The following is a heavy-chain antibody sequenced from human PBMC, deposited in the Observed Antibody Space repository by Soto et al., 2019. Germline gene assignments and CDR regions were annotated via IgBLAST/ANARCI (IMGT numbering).Heavy chain of an antibody. CDR3: ARDSPPNYL. V-gene: IGHV1-18*01. J-gene: IGHJ5*02. CDR1: GYTFTNDA. D-gene: IGHD7-27*01. Sequence: ASVKVSCKASGYTFTNDAISWVRQAPGQGLEWMGWINAYNGNTNYAQKLQGRVTMTTDTSTSTAYMELRSLRSDDTAVYYCARDSPPNYLWGQGTLVTVSS. CDR2: INAYNGNT.